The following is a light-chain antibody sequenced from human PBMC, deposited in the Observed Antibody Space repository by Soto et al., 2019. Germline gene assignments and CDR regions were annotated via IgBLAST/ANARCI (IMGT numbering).Light chain of an antibody. CDR3: QQFKNWPGT. V-gene: IGKV3-15*01. Sequence: EIVMTQSPFTLSVSPVERSTLSCRASQSVGSNFAWYQQKPGQAPRLLIYGASTRATGIPARFSGGGSGTEFTLTISSLQSEDFAVYYCQQFKNWPGTFGQGTKVDIK. CDR2: GAS. CDR1: QSVGSN. J-gene: IGKJ1*01.